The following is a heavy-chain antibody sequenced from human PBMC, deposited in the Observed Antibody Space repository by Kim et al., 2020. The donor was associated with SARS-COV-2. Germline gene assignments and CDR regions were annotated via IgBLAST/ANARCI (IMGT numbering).Heavy chain of an antibody. CDR1: GFTFSSYA. Sequence: GGSLRLSCAASGFTFSSYAMSWVRQAPGKGLEWVSAISGSGGSTYYADSVKGRFTISRDNSKNTLYLQMNSLRAEDTAVYYCAKGKGLPRDLYYYYYGMDVWGQGTTVTVSS. CDR2: ISGSGGST. CDR3: AKGKGLPRDLYYYYYGMDV. J-gene: IGHJ6*02. V-gene: IGHV3-23*01. D-gene: IGHD5-12*01.